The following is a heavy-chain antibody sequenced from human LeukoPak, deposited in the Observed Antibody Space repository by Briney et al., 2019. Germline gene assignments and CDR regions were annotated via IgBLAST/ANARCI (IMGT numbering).Heavy chain of an antibody. CDR3: AKLSHSSGWPLQIDY. D-gene: IGHD6-19*01. CDR1: GFTFSSYA. J-gene: IGHJ4*02. Sequence: AGGSLKLSCAASGFTFSSYAMSWVRQAPGKGLEWVSAISGSGGSTYYADSVKGRFTISRDNSKNTLYLQMNSLRAEDTAVYYCAKLSHSSGWPLQIDYWGQGTLVTVSS. V-gene: IGHV3-23*01. CDR2: ISGSGGST.